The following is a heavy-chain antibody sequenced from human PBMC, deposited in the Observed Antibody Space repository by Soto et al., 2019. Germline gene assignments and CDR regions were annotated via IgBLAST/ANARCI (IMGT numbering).Heavy chain of an antibody. J-gene: IGHJ4*02. CDR2: ISVSGDNT. CDR1: RFTFTNQA. CDR3: AKDLIGTMSDYFDY. V-gene: IGHV3-23*01. D-gene: IGHD1-26*01. Sequence: EVQLLESGGGLVQPGGSVRLSCIADRFTFTNQALRWVRQAPGKGLEWVSSISVSGDNTYYADPVKGRFTISRDNSKNTLYLQMDSLRAEDMAVYYCAKDLIGTMSDYFDYWGQGTVVTVSS.